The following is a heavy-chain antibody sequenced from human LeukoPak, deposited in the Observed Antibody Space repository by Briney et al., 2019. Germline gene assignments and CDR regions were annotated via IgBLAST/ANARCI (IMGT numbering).Heavy chain of an antibody. J-gene: IGHJ4*02. CDR2: ISSSSSYI. CDR1: GFTFSSYS. CDR3: ARAGIAAGFDY. Sequence: GGSLRLSCAASGFTFSSYSMNWVRQAPGKGLEWVSSISSSSSYIYYADSVKGRFTISRDNAKNSLYGQMNSLRAEDTAVYYCARAGIAAGFDYWGQGTLVTVSS. D-gene: IGHD6-25*01. V-gene: IGHV3-21*01.